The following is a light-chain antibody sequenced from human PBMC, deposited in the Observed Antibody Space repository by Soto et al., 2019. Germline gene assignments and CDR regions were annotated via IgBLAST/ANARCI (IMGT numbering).Light chain of an antibody. CDR3: MQPLQSWT. V-gene: IGKV2-28*01. Sequence: DIVMTQPPLSLPVTPGEPASISCRSSQSLLHSNGYNYLDWYLQKPGQSPQLLIYLGSNRASGVPDRFSGSGSGTDFTLKISRVEAEDVGVYYCMQPLQSWTFGQGTKVDIK. CDR1: QSLLHSNGYNY. CDR2: LGS. J-gene: IGKJ1*01.